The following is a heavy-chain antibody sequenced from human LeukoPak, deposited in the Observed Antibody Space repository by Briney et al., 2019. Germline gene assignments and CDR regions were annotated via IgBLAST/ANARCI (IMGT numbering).Heavy chain of an antibody. D-gene: IGHD6-19*01. Sequence: PGGSLRFSCAASGFTFSSYEMDWVRQAPGKGLEWVSYISSSGSTIYYADSVKGRLTISRDNAKSSVYLQMNSLRAEDTAVYYCARSWLAVAGPEYWGQGTLVTVSS. CDR3: ARSWLAVAGPEY. V-gene: IGHV3-48*03. CDR2: ISSSGSTI. CDR1: GFTFSSYE. J-gene: IGHJ4*02.